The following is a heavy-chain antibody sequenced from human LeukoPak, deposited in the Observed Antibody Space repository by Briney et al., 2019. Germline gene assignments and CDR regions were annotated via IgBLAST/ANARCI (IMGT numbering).Heavy chain of an antibody. CDR2: IYTSGST. CDR1: GGSISSYY. D-gene: IGHD3-22*01. Sequence: PSETLSLTCTVSGGSISSYYWSWIRQPPGKGLEWIGYIYTSGSTNYNPSLKSRVTISVDTSKNQFSLKLSSVTAADTAVYYCARRYYDSSGYDYWGQGTLVTVSS. CDR3: ARRYYDSSGYDY. V-gene: IGHV4-4*09. J-gene: IGHJ4*02.